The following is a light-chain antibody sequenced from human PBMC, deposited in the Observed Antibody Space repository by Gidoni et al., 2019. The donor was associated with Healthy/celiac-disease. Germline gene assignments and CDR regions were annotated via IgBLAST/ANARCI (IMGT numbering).Light chain of an antibody. CDR2: DVS. CDR1: SSDVGGYNY. CDR3: SSYTSSSTLEV. Sequence: QSALTQPASVSGSPGQSLTISCTGTSSDVGGYNYVSWYQQHPGKAPKLMIYDVSNRPSGVSNRFSGSKSGNTAYLTIAGLQAEDEADYYCSSYTSSSTLEVFGGGTKLTVL. J-gene: IGLJ2*01. V-gene: IGLV2-14*01.